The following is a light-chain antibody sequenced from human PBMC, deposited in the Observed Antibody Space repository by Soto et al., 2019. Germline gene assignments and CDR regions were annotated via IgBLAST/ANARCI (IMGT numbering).Light chain of an antibody. V-gene: IGLV2-14*01. CDR1: SSDVGGYNY. CDR3: SSYTSSTTGA. J-gene: IGLJ1*01. Sequence: QSVLTQPASVSGSSGQSITISCTGTSSDVGGYNYVSWYQQHPGKAPKLMIYDVSNRPTGVSNRFSGPKSGNTASLTISGLQGEDEADYYCSSYTSSTTGAFGTGTKVPVL. CDR2: DVS.